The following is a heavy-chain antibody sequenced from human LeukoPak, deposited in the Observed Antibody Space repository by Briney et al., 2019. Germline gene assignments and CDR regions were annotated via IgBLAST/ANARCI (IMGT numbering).Heavy chain of an antibody. Sequence: ASVKVSCKASGYTFTSYGISWVRQAPGQGHERMGWISAYSGNTNYAQKLQGRVTMTTDTSTSTAYMELRSLRSDDTAVYYCARVVGYYDSSGYQSYGFDYWGQGTLVTVSS. CDR1: GYTFTSYG. D-gene: IGHD3-22*01. J-gene: IGHJ4*02. CDR2: ISAYSGNT. V-gene: IGHV1-18*01. CDR3: ARVVGYYDSSGYQSYGFDY.